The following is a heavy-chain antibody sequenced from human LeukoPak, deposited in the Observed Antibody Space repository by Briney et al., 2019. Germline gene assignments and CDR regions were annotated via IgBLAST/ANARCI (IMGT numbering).Heavy chain of an antibody. V-gene: IGHV4-4*07. J-gene: IGHJ4*02. CDR1: GGSISTYF. Sequence: SETLSLTCNVSGGSISTYFWSWLRQPAGKGLEWIGRIYTSGSTNYNPSLKSRVTMSVDTSKNQFSLKLSSVTAADTAVYYCAREEKAAQDYWGQGTLVTVSS. CDR2: IYTSGST. D-gene: IGHD2-15*01. CDR3: AREEKAAQDY.